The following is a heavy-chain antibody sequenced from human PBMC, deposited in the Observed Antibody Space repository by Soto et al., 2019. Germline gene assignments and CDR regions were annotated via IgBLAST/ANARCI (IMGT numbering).Heavy chain of an antibody. CDR3: ARGGNKEFDF. J-gene: IGHJ4*02. CDR2: IYGGGST. D-gene: IGHD1-26*01. V-gene: IGHV3-66*01. CDR1: IFTVSTNY. Sequence: EVPLVESGGGLVQPGGSLRLSCAASIFTVSTNYMSWVRQAPGKGLEWVSVIYGGGSTKYADSVKDRFIISRDNSKNTLYLQMNSLRAEDTAVYYCARGGNKEFDFWGQGTLVTVPS.